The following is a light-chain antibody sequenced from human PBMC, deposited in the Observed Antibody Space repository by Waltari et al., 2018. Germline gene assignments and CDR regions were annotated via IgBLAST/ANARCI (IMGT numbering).Light chain of an antibody. CDR1: SSNIGAGYD. CDR3: QSYDSSLSGDVV. J-gene: IGLJ2*01. V-gene: IGLV1-40*01. Sequence: QSVLTQPPSVSGAPGQRVTISCTGSSSNIGAGYDVHWYKQLPGTAPKLLIYGNSNRPSGVPDRVSGSKSGTSASLAITGLQAEDEADYYCQSYDSSLSGDVVFGGGTKLTVL. CDR2: GNS.